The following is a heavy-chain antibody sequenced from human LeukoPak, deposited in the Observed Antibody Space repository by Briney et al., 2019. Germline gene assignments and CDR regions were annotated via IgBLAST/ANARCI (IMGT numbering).Heavy chain of an antibody. J-gene: IGHJ5*02. CDR1: GFTFSSYA. Sequence: PGRSLRLSCAASGFTFSSYAMHWVRQAPGKGLEWVAFIRYDGSNKYYADSVKGRFTISRDNSKDTLYLQMNSLRAEDTAVYYCAKGVPFDPWGQGTLVTVSS. V-gene: IGHV3-30*02. D-gene: IGHD3-10*01. CDR3: AKGVPFDP. CDR2: IRYDGSNK.